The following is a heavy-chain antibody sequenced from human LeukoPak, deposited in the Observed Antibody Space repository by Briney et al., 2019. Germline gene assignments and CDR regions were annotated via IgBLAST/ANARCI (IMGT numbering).Heavy chain of an antibody. CDR1: GGSISSSSYY. CDR3: TSLWYYEILIGSDY. V-gene: IGHV4-39*01. D-gene: IGHD3-9*01. CDR2: IYYSGST. Sequence: SETLSLTCTVSGGSISSSSYYWGWIRQPPGKGLEWIGSIYYSGSTYYSPSLKSRVTISVDTSKNQFSLKLSSVTAADTAIYYCTSLWYYEILIGSDYWGQGTLVTVSS. J-gene: IGHJ4*02.